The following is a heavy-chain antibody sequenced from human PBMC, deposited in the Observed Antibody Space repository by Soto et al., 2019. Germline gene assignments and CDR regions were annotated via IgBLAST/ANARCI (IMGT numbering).Heavy chain of an antibody. CDR2: ISGSGGST. CDR3: TLQRTTVYIVYFDY. V-gene: IGHV3-23*01. J-gene: IGHJ4*02. Sequence: EVQLLESGGDLVQPGGSLRLSCAASGFSFSNYAMSWVRQASGKGLEWVSIISGSGGSTDYADSVKGRFTISRDNSKNTLYLQMNSLRAEDTAVYYCTLQRTTVYIVYFDYWGQGTLVTVSS. CDR1: GFSFSNYA. D-gene: IGHD4-17*01.